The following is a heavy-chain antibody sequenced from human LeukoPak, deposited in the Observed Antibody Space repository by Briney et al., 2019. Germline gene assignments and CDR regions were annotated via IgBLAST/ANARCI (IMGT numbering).Heavy chain of an antibody. CDR1: GGSFSGYY. V-gene: IGHV4-34*01. CDR3: ARGRGYSGYDDGYYFDY. CDR2: INHSGST. J-gene: IGHJ4*02. Sequence: SETLSLTCAVYGGSFSGYYWSWIRQPPGKGLEWIGEINHSGSTNYNPSLKSRVTISVDTSKNQFSLKLSSVTAADTAVYYCARGRGYSGYDDGYYFDYWGQGTLVTVSS. D-gene: IGHD5-12*01.